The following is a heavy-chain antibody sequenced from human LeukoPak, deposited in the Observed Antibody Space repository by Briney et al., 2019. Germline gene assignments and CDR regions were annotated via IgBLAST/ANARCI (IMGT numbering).Heavy chain of an antibody. D-gene: IGHD2-2*01. V-gene: IGHV1-2*02. Sequence: ASVTVSCKASGYTFTVYYMHWVRQAPGQGLEWMGWINPNSGGTNYAQKFQGRVTMTRDTSISTAYMELSSLRSEDTAVYYCARERERAVLVVPNAGFDYWGQGTLVTVSS. CDR1: GYTFTVYY. CDR2: INPNSGGT. J-gene: IGHJ4*02. CDR3: ARERERAVLVVPNAGFDY.